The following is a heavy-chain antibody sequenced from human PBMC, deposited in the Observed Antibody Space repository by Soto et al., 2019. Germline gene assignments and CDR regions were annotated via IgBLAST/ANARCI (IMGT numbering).Heavy chain of an antibody. CDR2: ISHSGST. CDR3: ARDKITGLFDY. Sequence: SETLSLTCAVSGGSISSGGYSWSWIRQPPGKGLEWIGYISHSGSTYYNPSLKSRVTISVDRSKNQFSLKLTSVTAADTAVYYCARDKITGLFDYWGQGTLVTVSS. J-gene: IGHJ4*02. D-gene: IGHD2-8*02. CDR1: GGSISSGGYS. V-gene: IGHV4-30-2*01.